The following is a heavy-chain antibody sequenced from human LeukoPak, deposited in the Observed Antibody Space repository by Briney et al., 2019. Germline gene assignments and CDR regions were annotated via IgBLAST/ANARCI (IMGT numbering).Heavy chain of an antibody. V-gene: IGHV3-23*01. CDR2: ISGSDGRT. CDR3: AKSRVEGSFYYFDC. D-gene: IGHD3-3*01. Sequence: GGSLRLSCAASGFTFSSYAMSWVRQAPGKGLKWVSAISGSDGRTYYADSVKGRFTISRDNSKNTLYLQMNSLRAEDTAVYSCAKSRVEGSFYYFDCWGQGTLVTVSS. J-gene: IGHJ4*02. CDR1: GFTFSSYA.